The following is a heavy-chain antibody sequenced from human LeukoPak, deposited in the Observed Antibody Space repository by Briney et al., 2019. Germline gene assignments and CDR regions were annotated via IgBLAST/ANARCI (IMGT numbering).Heavy chain of an antibody. Sequence: SETLSLTCTVSGYSISSGYYWGWIRQPPGKGLEWIGSIYHSGSTYYNPSLKSRVTISVDTSKNQFSLKLSSVTAADTAVYYCARDVFDYYDSSGYYLDYWGQGTLVTVSP. CDR1: GYSISSGYY. V-gene: IGHV4-38-2*02. CDR2: IYHSGST. CDR3: ARDVFDYYDSSGYYLDY. D-gene: IGHD3-22*01. J-gene: IGHJ4*02.